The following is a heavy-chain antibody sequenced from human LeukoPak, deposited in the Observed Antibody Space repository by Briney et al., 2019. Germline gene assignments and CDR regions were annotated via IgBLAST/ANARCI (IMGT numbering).Heavy chain of an antibody. CDR1: GFTVSSNY. CDR2: IYSGGST. Sequence: GGSLTLSCAASGFTVSSNYMSWVRQAPGKGLEWVSVIYSGGSTYYADSVKGRFTISRDNSKNTLYLQMNSVRAEDTAVYYCARGRDGYNFGYWGQGTLVTVSS. CDR3: ARGRDGYNFGY. D-gene: IGHD5-24*01. V-gene: IGHV3-53*01. J-gene: IGHJ4*02.